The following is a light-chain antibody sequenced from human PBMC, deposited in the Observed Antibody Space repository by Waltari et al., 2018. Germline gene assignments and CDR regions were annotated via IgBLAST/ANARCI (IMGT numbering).Light chain of an antibody. V-gene: IGLV2-14*03. CDR1: SSDVGGYDY. Sequence: QSALTQPASVSGSPGQSLTISCTGTSSDVGGYDYVSWYQQRPGKAPKVMIYDVSNRPSGVSNRFSGSKSGNTASLAISGLQAEDEADYYCSSYTSTTTVIFGGGTKLTVL. CDR2: DVS. CDR3: SSYTSTTTVI. J-gene: IGLJ2*01.